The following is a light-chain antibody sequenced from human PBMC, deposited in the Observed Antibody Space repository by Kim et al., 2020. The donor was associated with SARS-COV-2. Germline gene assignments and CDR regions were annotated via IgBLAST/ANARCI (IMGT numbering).Light chain of an antibody. J-gene: IGLJ2*01. V-gene: IGLV3-19*01. CDR1: SLRSYY. CDR2: GKN. CDR3: NFRDSSGNHVV. Sequence: SSELTQDPAVSVALAQTVRITCQGDSLRSYYASWYQQKPGQAPVFVIYGKNNRPSGIPDRFSGSSSGTTASLTITGAQAEDEADYYCNFRDSSGNHVVFG.